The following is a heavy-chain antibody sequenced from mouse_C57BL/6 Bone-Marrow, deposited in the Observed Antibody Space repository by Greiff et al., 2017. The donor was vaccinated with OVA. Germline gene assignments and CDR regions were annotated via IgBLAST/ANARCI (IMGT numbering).Heavy chain of an antibody. CDR3: AGAPLVLDY. CDR2: IDPSDSYT. Sequence: VQLQQPGAELVRPGTSVKLSCKASGYTFTSYWMHWVKQRPGQGLEWIGVIDPSDSYTNYNQKFKGKATLTVDTSSSTAYMQLSRLTSEDSAVCDSAGAPLVLDYWGQGTTLTVSS. J-gene: IGHJ2*01. D-gene: IGHD4-1*01. V-gene: IGHV1-59*01. CDR1: GYTFTSYW.